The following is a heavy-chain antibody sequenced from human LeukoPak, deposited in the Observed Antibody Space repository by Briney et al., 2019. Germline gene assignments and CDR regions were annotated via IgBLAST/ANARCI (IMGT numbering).Heavy chain of an antibody. CDR1: GFTFSSYS. Sequence: GGSLRLSCAASGFTFSSYSMNWVRQAPGKGLEWVSSTSSGSSYIYYADSVKGRFTISRDNAKNSLYLQMNSLRAEDTAVYYCARGLSGSMVYWGQGTLVTVSS. CDR2: TSSGSSYI. V-gene: IGHV3-21*01. D-gene: IGHD3-10*01. J-gene: IGHJ4*02. CDR3: ARGLSGSMVY.